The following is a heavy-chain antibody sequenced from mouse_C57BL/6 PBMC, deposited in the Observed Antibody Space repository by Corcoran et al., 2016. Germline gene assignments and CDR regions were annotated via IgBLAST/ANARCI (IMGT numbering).Heavy chain of an antibody. J-gene: IGHJ1*03. CDR3: ARLTGTYDWYFDV. V-gene: IGHV9-3*01. CDR2: INTYSGVP. D-gene: IGHD4-1*01. CDR1: GYTFTTYG. Sequence: QIQLVQSGPELKKPGETVKISCKDSGYTFTTYGMSWVKQAPGKGLKWMGWINTYSGVPTYADDFKGRFAFSLETSASTAYLQINNLKNEDTATYVCARLTGTYDWYFDVWGTGTTVTVSS.